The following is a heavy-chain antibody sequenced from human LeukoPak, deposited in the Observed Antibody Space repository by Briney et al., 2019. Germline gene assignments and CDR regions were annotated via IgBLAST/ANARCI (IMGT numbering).Heavy chain of an antibody. J-gene: IGHJ4*02. Sequence: PGGSLRLSCAASGFTFSSYEMNWVRQAPGKGLEWVSYISSSDSTIYYADSVKGRFTISRDNAKNSLYLQMNSLRAEDTAVYYCARGRTSGYAGTFDYWGQGTLVTVSS. CDR3: ARGRTSGYAGTFDY. D-gene: IGHD3-22*01. CDR1: GFTFSSYE. V-gene: IGHV3-48*03. CDR2: ISSSDSTI.